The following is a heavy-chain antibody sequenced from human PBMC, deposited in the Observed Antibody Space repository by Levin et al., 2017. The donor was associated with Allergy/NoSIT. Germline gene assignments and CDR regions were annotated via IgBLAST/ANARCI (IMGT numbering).Heavy chain of an antibody. D-gene: IGHD1-26*01. CDR2: IVVGSGNT. J-gene: IGHJ6*03. CDR1: GFAFTHSA. CDR3: AAESSSEPPYYYYYMDV. Sequence: AASVKVSCKASGFAFTHSAVQWVRQARGQRLEWIGWIVVGSGNTNYTQKFQERVTITRDMSTRTAYMELSSLRSEDTAVYYCAAESSSEPPYYYYYMDVWGKGTTVTVSS. V-gene: IGHV1-58*01.